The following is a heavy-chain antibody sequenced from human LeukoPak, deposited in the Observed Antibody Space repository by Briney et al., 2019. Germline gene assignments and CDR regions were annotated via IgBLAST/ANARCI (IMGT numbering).Heavy chain of an antibody. Sequence: KPGGSLRLSCAASGFTFSSYSMNWVRQAPGKGLEWVSSISSSSSYIYYADSVKGRFSISRDNAKNSLYLQMNSLRAEDTAVYYCARWVAVAGTGDYWGQGTLVTVSS. J-gene: IGHJ4*02. CDR2: ISSSSSYI. V-gene: IGHV3-21*01. CDR1: GFTFSSYS. D-gene: IGHD6-19*01. CDR3: ARWVAVAGTGDY.